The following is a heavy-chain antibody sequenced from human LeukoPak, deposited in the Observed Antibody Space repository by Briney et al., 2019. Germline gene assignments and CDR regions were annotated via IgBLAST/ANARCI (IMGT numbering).Heavy chain of an antibody. V-gene: IGHV1-2*02. Sequence: ASVTVSFKASGYTFTGYYMHWVRQATAQGLDWMGWINPNSGGTNYAQKFQGRVTMTRDTSISTAYMELSRLRSDDTAVYYCARAYPRAVVPAAQGMDVWGQGTTVTVSS. J-gene: IGHJ6*02. CDR3: ARAYPRAVVPAAQGMDV. CDR1: GYTFTGYY. D-gene: IGHD2-2*01. CDR2: INPNSGGT.